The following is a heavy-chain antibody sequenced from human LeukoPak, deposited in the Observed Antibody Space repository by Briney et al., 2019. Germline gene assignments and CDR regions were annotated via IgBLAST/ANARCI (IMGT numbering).Heavy chain of an antibody. CDR2: ISGNSSTI. Sequence: GGSLRLSCAASGFTFSSYCMTWVRQAPGKGLEWVSYISGNSSTIYYADSVKGRFTISRDNAKNSLYLQMNSLRAEDTAVYYCARRGGSFIDYWGQGTLVTVSS. CDR3: ARRGGSFIDY. D-gene: IGHD3-10*01. J-gene: IGHJ4*02. CDR1: GFTFSSYC. V-gene: IGHV3-48*04.